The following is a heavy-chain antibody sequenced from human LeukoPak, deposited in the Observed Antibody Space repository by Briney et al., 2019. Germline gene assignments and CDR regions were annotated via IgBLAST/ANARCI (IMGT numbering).Heavy chain of an antibody. CDR1: GGSISSNY. CDR3: GKYGGSGWVIDY. CDR2: IYYTVGT. J-gene: IGHJ4*02. Sequence: PSETLSLTCTVSGGSISSNYWTWIRQPPGKGLEYIGYIYYTVGTNYNPSLKSRVTISVDTSKNQFSLKLSSVTAADTAVYFCGKYGGSGWVIDYWGQGTLVTVSS. D-gene: IGHD6-19*01. V-gene: IGHV4-59*08.